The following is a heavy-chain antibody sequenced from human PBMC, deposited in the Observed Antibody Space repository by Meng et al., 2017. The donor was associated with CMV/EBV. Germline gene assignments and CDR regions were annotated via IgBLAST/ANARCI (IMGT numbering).Heavy chain of an antibody. D-gene: IGHD5-18*01. CDR2: ISSSGSTI. CDR1: GFTFSDYY. V-gene: IGHV3-11*01. CDR3: ARPPGYSYHAYYFDY. J-gene: IGHJ4*02. Sequence: GESLKISCAASGFTFSDYYMSWIRQAPGKGLEWVSYISSSGSTIYYADSVKGRFTISRDNAKNSPYLQMNSLRAEDTAVYYCARPPGYSYHAYYFDYWGQGTLVTVSS.